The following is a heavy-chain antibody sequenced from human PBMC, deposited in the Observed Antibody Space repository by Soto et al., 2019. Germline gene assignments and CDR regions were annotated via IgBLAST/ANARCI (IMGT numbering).Heavy chain of an antibody. V-gene: IGHV3-33*01. J-gene: IGHJ4*02. CDR2: IWSDGSNK. Sequence: GGSLRLSCAASGVTFSSYGMHWVRQAPGKGLEWVAVIWSDGSNKNYADSVKGRFTISRDNSKNTLYLQMNSLRAEDTAVYYCVRSGYSSGWSHFDYWGRGTLVTVSS. CDR1: GVTFSSYG. CDR3: VRSGYSSGWSHFDY. D-gene: IGHD6-19*01.